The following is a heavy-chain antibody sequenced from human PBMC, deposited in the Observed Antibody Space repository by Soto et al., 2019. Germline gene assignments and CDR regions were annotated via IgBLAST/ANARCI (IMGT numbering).Heavy chain of an antibody. CDR2: ISGSGGFT. V-gene: IGHV3-23*01. CDR3: AAKGIAVFASGRPNFDQ. D-gene: IGHD6-19*01. Sequence: DVQLLESGGGLVQPGGSLRLSCAASGFTFSSSAMSWVRQAPGKGLEWVSDISGSGGFTYYADSVKGRFTISRDNSKNTLYLQMNSLRAEDTAVYYCAAKGIAVFASGRPNFDQWGQGTLVTVSS. CDR1: GFTFSSSA. J-gene: IGHJ4*02.